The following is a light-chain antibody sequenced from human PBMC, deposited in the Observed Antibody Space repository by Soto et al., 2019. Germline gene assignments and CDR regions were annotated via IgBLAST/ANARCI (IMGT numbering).Light chain of an antibody. CDR2: EVS. CDR3: SSYTSSSTPVV. J-gene: IGLJ2*01. CDR1: SSDVGGYNF. V-gene: IGLV2-14*01. Sequence: QSALTQPASVSGSPGQSITISCTGTSSDVGGYNFVSWYQQHPGKAPKLMIYEVSNRPSGVSIRFSGSKSGNTASLTISGLQAEDEAEYYCSSYTSSSTPVVFGGGTKLTVL.